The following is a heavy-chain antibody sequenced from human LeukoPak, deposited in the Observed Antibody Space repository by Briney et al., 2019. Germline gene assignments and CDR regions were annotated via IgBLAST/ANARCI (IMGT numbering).Heavy chain of an antibody. CDR1: GGSISSGGYY. V-gene: IGHV4-30-2*01. J-gene: IGHJ4*02. Sequence: SSETLSLTCTVSGGSISSGGYYWSWIRQPPGKGLEWIGYIYHSESTYSHPSPKSRVTISVDRSKNQFSLKLSSVTAADTAVYYCARGDQWLRSYYFDYWGQGTLVTVSS. D-gene: IGHD5-12*01. CDR2: IYHSEST. CDR3: ARGDQWLRSYYFDY.